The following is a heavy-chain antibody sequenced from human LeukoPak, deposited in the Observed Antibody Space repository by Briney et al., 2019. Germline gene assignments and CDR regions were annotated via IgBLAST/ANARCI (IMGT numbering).Heavy chain of an antibody. J-gene: IGHJ4*02. CDR3: ARDAAGDYGGNSFDY. CDR1: GGSISSGDYY. V-gene: IGHV4-30-4*08. D-gene: IGHD4-23*01. CDR2: IYYSGST. Sequence: SETLSLTCTVSGGSISSGDYYWSWIRQPPGKGLEWIGYIYYSGSTYYNPSLKSRVTISVDTSKNQFSLKLSSVTAADTAVYYCARDAAGDYGGNSFDYWGQGTLVTVSS.